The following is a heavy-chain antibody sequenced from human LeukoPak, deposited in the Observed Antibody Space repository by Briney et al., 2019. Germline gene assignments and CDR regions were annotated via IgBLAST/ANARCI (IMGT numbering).Heavy chain of an antibody. CDR3: ARDLSPHYDILTGYPIPGWYFDL. D-gene: IGHD3-9*01. CDR2: IYHSGST. J-gene: IGHJ2*01. CDR1: GGSISSSNW. V-gene: IGHV4-4*02. Sequence: SETLSLTCAVSGGSISSSNWWCCVRQPPGKGLEWIGEIYHSGSTNYTPSLKSRVTISVDTSKNQFSLKLSSVTAADTAVYYCARDLSPHYDILTGYPIPGWYFDLWGRGTLVTVSS.